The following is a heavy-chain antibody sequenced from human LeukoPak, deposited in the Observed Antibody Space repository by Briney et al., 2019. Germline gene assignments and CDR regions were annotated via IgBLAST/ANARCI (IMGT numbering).Heavy chain of an antibody. V-gene: IGHV3-48*02. D-gene: IGHD5/OR15-5a*01. Sequence: GGSLRLSCEASGFTFSAYGTSWVRQAPGKGVEWVSHISSGRSIPNYADSVKGRFTISRDNAKNSVYLQMKSLKDEDTAVYYCSGGVYGYNAFDYWGQGTLVRVSS. CDR2: ISSGRSIP. CDR3: SGGVYGYNAFDY. J-gene: IGHJ4*02. CDR1: GFTFSAYG.